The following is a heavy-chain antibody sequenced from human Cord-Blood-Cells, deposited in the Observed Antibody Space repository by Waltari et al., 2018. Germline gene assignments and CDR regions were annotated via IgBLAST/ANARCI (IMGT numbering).Heavy chain of an antibody. CDR1: GGSFSGYY. CDR3: ARGSILEPNSSSSVFDY. CDR2: INHSGST. D-gene: IGHD6-6*01. Sequence: QVQLQQWGAGLLKPSETLSLTCAVYGGSFSGYYWSWIRQPPGKGLEWIGEINHSGSTNYNPSLKSRVTRSVDTSKNQFSLKLSSVTAADTAVYYCARGSILEPNSSSSVFDYWGQGTLVTVSS. V-gene: IGHV4-34*01. J-gene: IGHJ4*02.